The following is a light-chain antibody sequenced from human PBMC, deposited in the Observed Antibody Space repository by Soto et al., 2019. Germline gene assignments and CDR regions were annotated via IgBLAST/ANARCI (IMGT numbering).Light chain of an antibody. CDR3: QHCGSSPRT. CDR1: RSVISNY. J-gene: IGKJ1*01. CDR2: RAS. Sequence: EIVLTQSPATLSVSPGERATLSCRASRSVISNYLAWYQQRPGQAPRLLINRASNRATGIPDRFTGSGSGTDFTLTINRLEPADFAVYYCQHCGSSPRTFGQGTKVDIK. V-gene: IGKV3-20*01.